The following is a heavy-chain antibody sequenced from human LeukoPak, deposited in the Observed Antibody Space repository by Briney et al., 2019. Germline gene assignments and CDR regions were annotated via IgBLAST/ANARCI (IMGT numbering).Heavy chain of an antibody. Sequence: PSETLSLTCAVYGGSFSGYYWSWIRQPPGKGLEWIGEINHSGSTNYNPSLKSRVTISVDTSKNQFSLKLSSVTAADTAVYYCARISFWSGSYYFDYWGQGTLVTVSS. CDR3: ARISFWSGSYYFDY. D-gene: IGHD3-3*01. CDR1: GGSFSGYY. CDR2: INHSGST. J-gene: IGHJ4*02. V-gene: IGHV4-34*01.